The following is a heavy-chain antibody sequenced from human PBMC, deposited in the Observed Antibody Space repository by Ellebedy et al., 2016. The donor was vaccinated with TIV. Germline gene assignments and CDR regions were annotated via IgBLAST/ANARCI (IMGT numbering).Heavy chain of an antibody. CDR1: GYTFTSYY. V-gene: IGHV1-46*01. D-gene: IGHD6-6*01. CDR3: AREISSIAAHVYYYGMDV. CDR2: INPSGGST. J-gene: IGHJ6*02. Sequence: ASVKVSCKASGYTFTSYYMHWVRQAPGQGLEWMGIINPSGGSTSYAQKFQGRVTMTRDTSTSTVYMELSSLRSEDTAVYYCAREISSIAAHVYYYGMDVWGQGTTVTVSS.